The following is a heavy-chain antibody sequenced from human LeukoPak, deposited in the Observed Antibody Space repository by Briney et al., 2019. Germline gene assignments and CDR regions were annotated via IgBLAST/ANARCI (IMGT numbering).Heavy chain of an antibody. CDR3: ARDQGGSSSNRFDY. V-gene: IGHV3-15*01. D-gene: IGHD6-13*01. J-gene: IGHJ4*02. CDR2: IKSKTDGGTT. CDR1: GFTFSNAW. Sequence: GGSLRLSCAASGFTFSNAWMSWVRQAPGKGLEWVGRIKSKTDGGTTDYAAPVKGRFTIPSDDSKNTLYLQMNRLKTEDTAVYYCARDQGGSSSNRFDYWGQGTLVTVSS.